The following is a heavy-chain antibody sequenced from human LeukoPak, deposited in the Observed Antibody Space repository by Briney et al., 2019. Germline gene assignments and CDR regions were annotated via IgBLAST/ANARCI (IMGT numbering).Heavy chain of an antibody. CDR3: ARGRSDYYLDS. Sequence: SVKVSCTASGYTFTDYYMHWVRQAPGQGLECRGWIYPNSGGTNYAQKFQGRVSMTRDTSISTAYMALSRLRSDDTAVYYCARGRSDYYLDSWGQGTLVTVSS. D-gene: IGHD3-10*01. J-gene: IGHJ4*02. CDR2: IYPNSGGT. V-gene: IGHV1-2*02. CDR1: GYTFTDYY.